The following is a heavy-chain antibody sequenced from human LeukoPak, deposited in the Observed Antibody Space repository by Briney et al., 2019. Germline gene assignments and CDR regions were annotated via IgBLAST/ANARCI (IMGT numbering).Heavy chain of an antibody. CDR2: INHSGST. CDR1: GGSFSGYY. CDR3: ARGTMTTVTYYFDY. V-gene: IGHV4-34*01. D-gene: IGHD4-17*01. Sequence: PSETLSLTCAVYGGSFSGYYWSWIRQPPGKGLEWIGEINHSGSTNYNPSLKSRVIISVDTSKNQFSLKLSSVTAADTAVYYCARGTMTTVTYYFDYWGQGTLVTVSS. J-gene: IGHJ4*02.